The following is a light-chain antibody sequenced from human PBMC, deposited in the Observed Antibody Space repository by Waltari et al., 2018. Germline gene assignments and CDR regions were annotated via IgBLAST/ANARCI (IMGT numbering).Light chain of an antibody. Sequence: QSALTQPASVSGSPGQSITISCTGSSSDVGAYNYVSWYQHHPGKAPQLIISAVSDRPSGVSVRVSGSKSGNTASLSISGLRADDEANYYCSSYTSVNTVVFGGGTKVTVL. V-gene: IGLV2-14*03. CDR1: SSDVGAYNY. CDR3: SSYTSVNTVV. CDR2: AVS. J-gene: IGLJ2*01.